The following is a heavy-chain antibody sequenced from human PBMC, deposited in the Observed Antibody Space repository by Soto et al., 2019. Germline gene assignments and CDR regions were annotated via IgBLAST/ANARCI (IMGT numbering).Heavy chain of an antibody. Sequence: PGGSLRLSCAASGFPFSSYWMSWVRQAPGKGLEWVANIKQDGSEKYYVDSVKGRFTISRDNAKNSLYLQMNSLRAEDTAVYYCARDVRVGTYFDYWGQGTLVTVSS. CDR3: ARDVRVGTYFDY. J-gene: IGHJ4*02. V-gene: IGHV3-7*05. CDR1: GFPFSSYW. D-gene: IGHD2-8*01. CDR2: IKQDGSEK.